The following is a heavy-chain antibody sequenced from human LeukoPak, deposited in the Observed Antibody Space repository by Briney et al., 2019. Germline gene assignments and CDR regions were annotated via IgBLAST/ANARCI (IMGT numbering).Heavy chain of an antibody. J-gene: IGHJ4*02. CDR1: GGSISSYY. CDR2: IYYSGST. CDR3: ARYVWGSYPTFEDY. V-gene: IGHV4-59*01. Sequence: KSSETLSLTCTVSGGSISSYYWSWIRQPPGKGLERIGYIYYSGSTNYNPSLKSRVTISVDTSQNQLSLKLSSVTAAHTAVYYCARYVWGSYPTFEDYWGQGTLVTVSS. D-gene: IGHD3-16*02.